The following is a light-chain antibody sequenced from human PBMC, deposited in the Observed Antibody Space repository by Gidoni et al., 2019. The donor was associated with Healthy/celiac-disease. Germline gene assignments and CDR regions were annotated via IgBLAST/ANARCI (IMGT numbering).Light chain of an antibody. V-gene: IGKV1-33*01. CDR2: DAS. CDR3: QQYDNRPIT. J-gene: IGKJ5*01. Sequence: IQMTPSPSSLSASVGDRVTITCQASQDISNYLNWYQQKPGKAPKLLIYDASNLETGVPSRFSGSGSGTDFTFTISSLQPEDIATYYCQQYDNRPITFGQGTRLEIK. CDR1: QDISNY.